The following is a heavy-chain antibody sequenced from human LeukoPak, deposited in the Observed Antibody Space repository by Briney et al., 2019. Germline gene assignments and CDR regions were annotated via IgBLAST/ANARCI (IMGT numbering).Heavy chain of an antibody. CDR1: GFTFSSYA. D-gene: IGHD6-6*01. CDR3: ASDSSSSANY. V-gene: IGHV3-30-3*01. CDR2: ISYDGSNK. J-gene: IGHJ4*02. Sequence: PGGSLRLSCAASGFTFSSYAMHWVRQAPGKGLEWVAVISYDGSNKYYADSVKGRFTISRDNSKNTLYLQMNSLRAEDTAVYYCASDSSSSANYWGQGTLVTVSS.